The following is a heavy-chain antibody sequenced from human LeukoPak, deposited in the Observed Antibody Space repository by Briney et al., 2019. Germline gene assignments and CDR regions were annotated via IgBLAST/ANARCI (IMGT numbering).Heavy chain of an antibody. CDR3: AKDVGSSWYNAFDI. D-gene: IGHD6-13*01. Sequence: GGSLRLSCAASGFTFSSYGMHWVRQAPGKGLEWVAVISYDGSNKYCADSVKGRFTISRDNSKNTLYLQMNSLRAEDTAVYYCAKDVGSSWYNAFDIWGQGTMVTVSS. CDR1: GFTFSSYG. J-gene: IGHJ3*02. V-gene: IGHV3-30*18. CDR2: ISYDGSNK.